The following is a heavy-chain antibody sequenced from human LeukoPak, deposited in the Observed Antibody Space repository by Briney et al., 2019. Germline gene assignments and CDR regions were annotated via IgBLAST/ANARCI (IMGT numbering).Heavy chain of an antibody. J-gene: IGHJ2*01. D-gene: IGHD3-22*01. V-gene: IGHV1-18*01. CDR1: GYTFTSYG. CDR3: ARDDRMTLPFDL. Sequence: ASVKVSCKASGYTFTSYGISWVRQAPEQGLEWMGWISAYNGNTNYAQKLQGRVTMTTDTSTSTAYMELRSLRSDDTAVYYCARDDRMTLPFDLWGRGTLVTVSS. CDR2: ISAYNGNT.